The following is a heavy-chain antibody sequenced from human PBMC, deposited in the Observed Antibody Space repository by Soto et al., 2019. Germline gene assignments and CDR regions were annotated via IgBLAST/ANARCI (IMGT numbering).Heavy chain of an antibody. D-gene: IGHD5-12*01. CDR1: GGSVSSGSYY. V-gene: IGHV4-61*01. J-gene: IGHJ4*02. CDR3: ARGIEYGGYIRYGKYYFDY. Sequence: PSETLSLTCTVSGGSVSSGSYYWSWIRQPPGQGLEWIGYIYYSGSTNYNPSLKSRVTISVDTSKNQFSLKLSSVTAADTAVYYCARGIEYGGYIRYGKYYFDYWGQGTLVTVSS. CDR2: IYYSGST.